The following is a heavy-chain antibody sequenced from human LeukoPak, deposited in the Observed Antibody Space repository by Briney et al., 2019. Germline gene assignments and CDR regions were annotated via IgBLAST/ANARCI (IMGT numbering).Heavy chain of an antibody. CDR2: ISPGDADT. D-gene: IGHD3-3*02. CDR3: ARLHRFSGNDAFDI. V-gene: IGHV5-51*01. CDR1: GDSFTSYW. J-gene: IGHJ3*02. Sequence: GDPLQISSKDSGDSFTSYWIGWVRPLAGKRLEWRGIISPGDADTRYNPSFQGQVTISAYTSISNAYLQLSSLKASDTAMYYCARLHRFSGNDAFDIWGQGTMVTVSS.